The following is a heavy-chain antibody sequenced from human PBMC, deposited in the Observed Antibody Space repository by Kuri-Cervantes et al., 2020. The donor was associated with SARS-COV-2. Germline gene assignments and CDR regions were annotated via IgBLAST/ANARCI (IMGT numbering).Heavy chain of an antibody. Sequence: GESLKISCAATGFTFSSYWMHWVRQAPGKGRVWVSRINSDGSSTSYADSVKGRFTITRDNAKNTLYLQMNSLRAEDTAVYYCARGTTDGDYGIDYWGQGTLVTVSS. CDR1: GFTFSSYW. D-gene: IGHD4-17*01. V-gene: IGHV3-74*01. CDR3: ARGTTDGDYGIDY. J-gene: IGHJ4*02. CDR2: INSDGSST.